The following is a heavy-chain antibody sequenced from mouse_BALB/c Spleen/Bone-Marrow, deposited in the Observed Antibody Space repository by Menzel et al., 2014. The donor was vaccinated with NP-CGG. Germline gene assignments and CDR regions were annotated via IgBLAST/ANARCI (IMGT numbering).Heavy chain of an antibody. CDR3: ARGAMITTGYFDY. V-gene: IGHV3-5*02. CDR2: IYYSGTI. Sequence: VQLKESGPGLVKPSQTVSLTCTVTGISITTGNYRWSWIRPFPGNKLEWIGYIYYSGTITYNPSLTSRTTITRDTSKNQFFLEMNSLTAEDTATYYCARGAMITTGYFDYWGQGTTLTVSS. D-gene: IGHD2-4*01. CDR1: GISITTGNYR. J-gene: IGHJ2*01.